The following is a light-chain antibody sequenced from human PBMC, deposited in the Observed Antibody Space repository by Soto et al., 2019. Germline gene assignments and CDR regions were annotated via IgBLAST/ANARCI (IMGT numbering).Light chain of an antibody. CDR3: QSYDSSLSGHVV. J-gene: IGLJ2*01. Sequence: QSVLTQPPSVSGAPGQRVTISCTGSSSNIGAGYDVHWYQQLPGTAPKLLIYGNSNRPSGVPDRFSGSKSGTSASLAITGLQAEDEGDYYCQSYDSSLSGHVVFGGGTQLTVL. V-gene: IGLV1-40*01. CDR2: GNS. CDR1: SSNIGAGYD.